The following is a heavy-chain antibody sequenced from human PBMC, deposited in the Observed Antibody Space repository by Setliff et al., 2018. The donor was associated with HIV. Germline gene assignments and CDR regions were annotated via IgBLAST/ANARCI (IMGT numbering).Heavy chain of an antibody. V-gene: IGHV3-21*01. CDR2: ISGTSDYI. D-gene: IGHD2-8*02. Sequence: GGSLRLSCAASGFTFSSYSMNWVRQAPGKGLEWVSSISGTSDYIYYADSVKGRFTISRDNTQNTVYLQMNSLRAEDTAVYYCARVFRGADDHTGPFDYWGQGTLVTVSS. J-gene: IGHJ4*02. CDR1: GFTFSSYS. CDR3: ARVFRGADDHTGPFDY.